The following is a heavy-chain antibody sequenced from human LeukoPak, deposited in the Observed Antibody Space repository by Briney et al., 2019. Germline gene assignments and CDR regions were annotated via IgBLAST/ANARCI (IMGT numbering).Heavy chain of an antibody. CDR2: ISGSGGST. V-gene: IGHV3-23*01. J-gene: IGHJ3*02. Sequence: QPGGSLRLSCAASGFTFSNYAMSWVRQAPGKGLEWVSAISGSGGSTYYADSVKGRFTISRDNSKNTLYLQMNSLRAEDTAVYYCAKSLFGVVIIGDAFDIWGQGTMVTVSS. CDR1: GFTFSNYA. D-gene: IGHD3-3*01. CDR3: AKSLFGVVIIGDAFDI.